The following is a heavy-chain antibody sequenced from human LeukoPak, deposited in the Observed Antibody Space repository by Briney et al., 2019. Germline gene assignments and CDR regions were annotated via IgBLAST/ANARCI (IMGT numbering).Heavy chain of an antibody. J-gene: IGHJ5*02. V-gene: IGHV4-39*07. CDR2: IYDSGST. Sequence: ASETLSLTCTVSGGSIRSSYYYWGWIRQPPGKGLEWIGSIYDSGSTYYNPSLKSRVTISVDTSKNQFSLKLSSVTAADTAVYYCARSLDGWFDPWGQGTLVTVSS. CDR1: GGSIRSSYYY. D-gene: IGHD4-17*01. CDR3: ARSLDGWFDP.